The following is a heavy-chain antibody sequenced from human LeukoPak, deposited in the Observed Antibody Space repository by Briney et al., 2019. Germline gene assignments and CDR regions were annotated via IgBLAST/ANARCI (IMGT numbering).Heavy chain of an antibody. CDR3: ARGHPKYCSGGSCYYYYYMDV. J-gene: IGHJ6*03. CDR2: IYYSGST. V-gene: IGHV4-39*01. CDR1: GGSISSSSYY. Sequence: PSETLSLTCTVSGGSISSSSYYWGWIRQPPGKGLEWIGSIYYSGSTYYNPSLKSRVTISVDTSKNQFSLKLSSVTAADTAVYYCARGHPKYCSGGSCYYYYYMDVWGKGTTVTVSS. D-gene: IGHD2-15*01.